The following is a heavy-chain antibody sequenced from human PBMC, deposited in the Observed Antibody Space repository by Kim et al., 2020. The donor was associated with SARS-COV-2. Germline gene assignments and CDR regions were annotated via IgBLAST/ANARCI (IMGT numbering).Heavy chain of an antibody. Sequence: SETLSLTCTVSGGSISSYYWSWIRQPPGKGLEWIGYIYYSGSTNYNPSLKSRAPISVDTSKNQSSLKLSSVTAADTAVYYCARVLGSSSWPGHGDYYYFDYWGQGTLVTVSS. D-gene: IGHD6-13*01. CDR3: ARVLGSSSWPGHGDYYYFDY. CDR2: IYYSGST. J-gene: IGHJ4*02. CDR1: GGSISSYY. V-gene: IGHV4-59*13.